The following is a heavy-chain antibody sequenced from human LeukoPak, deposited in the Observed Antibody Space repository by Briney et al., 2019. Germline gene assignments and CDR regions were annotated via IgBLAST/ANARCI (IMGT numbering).Heavy chain of an antibody. J-gene: IGHJ6*02. CDR3: AKDNNYYGMDV. CDR1: GFTFSSYW. D-gene: IGHD2/OR15-2a*01. Sequence: GGSLRLSCAASGFTFSSYWMNWVRQAPGKGLEWVANIKQDGSEKHYVDSVKGRFTISRDNAKNSLYLQMNSLRAENTAVYYCAKDNNYYGMDVWGQGTTVTVSS. CDR2: IKQDGSEK. V-gene: IGHV3-7*01.